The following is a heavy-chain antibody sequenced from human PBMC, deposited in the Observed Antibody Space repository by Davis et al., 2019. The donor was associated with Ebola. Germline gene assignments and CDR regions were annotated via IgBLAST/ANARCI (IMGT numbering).Heavy chain of an antibody. D-gene: IGHD1-26*01. CDR1: GGSFSGYY. V-gene: IGHV4-34*01. CDR3: ARASSRWELPKYFQH. J-gene: IGHJ1*01. Sequence: MPGGSLRLSCAVYGGSFSGYYWSWIRQPPGKGLEWIGEINHSGSTNYNPSLKSRVTISVDTSKNQFSLKLSSVTAADTAVYYCARASSRWELPKYFQHWGQGTLVTVSS. CDR2: INHSGST.